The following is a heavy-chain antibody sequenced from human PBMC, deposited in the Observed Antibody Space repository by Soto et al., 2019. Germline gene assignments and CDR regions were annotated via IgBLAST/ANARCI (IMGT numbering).Heavy chain of an antibody. CDR3: ARDSLTLTADPPNAFDI. CDR2: ISTSGYII. V-gene: IGHV3-48*03. Sequence: GGSLRLSCVASGFTFSNYEMNWVRQAPGKGLEWVSYISTSGYIIYYADSVKGRFTISRDNAKNSLFLQMNSLRVEDTAVYYCARDSLTLTADPPNAFDIWGQGTLVTVSS. CDR1: GFTFSNYE. J-gene: IGHJ3*02. D-gene: IGHD2-21*02.